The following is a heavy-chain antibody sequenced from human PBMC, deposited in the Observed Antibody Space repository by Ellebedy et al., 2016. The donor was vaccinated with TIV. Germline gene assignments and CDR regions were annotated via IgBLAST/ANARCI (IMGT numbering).Heavy chain of an antibody. CDR2: IRRIGSTI. CDR1: GFGFSNSN. Sequence: GESLKISCVASGFGFSNSNMHWVRQAPGKGLEWVSFIRRIGSTIYYADSVQGRFTISRDNPKNSLYLQMTSLRVEDTAVYCCEGGLNTDNEVFWGQGTLVTVSS. V-gene: IGHV3-48*04. D-gene: IGHD1-1*01. CDR3: EGGLNTDNEVF. J-gene: IGHJ4*02.